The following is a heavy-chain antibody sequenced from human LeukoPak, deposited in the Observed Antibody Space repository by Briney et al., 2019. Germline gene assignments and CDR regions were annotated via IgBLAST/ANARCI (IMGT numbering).Heavy chain of an antibody. Sequence: SETLSLTCTVSAGSISSYYWSWIRQPPGKGLEWIGYIYYSGTTNSNPSLKSRVTISLDTSKNQVSLKLTSVTAADTAVYYCASLGGTYDYWGQGTLVTVSS. CDR2: IYYSGTT. J-gene: IGHJ4*02. V-gene: IGHV4-59*08. CDR1: AGSISSYY. CDR3: ASLGGTYDY. D-gene: IGHD1-26*01.